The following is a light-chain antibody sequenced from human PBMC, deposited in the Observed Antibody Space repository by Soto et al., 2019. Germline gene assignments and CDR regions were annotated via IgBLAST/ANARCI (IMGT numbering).Light chain of an antibody. Sequence: DIQMTQSPSSLSASVGDRVTIACRASQGISIYLAWYQQKPGKVPQLLIYDASTFQSGVPSRFSGSGSGSDFTLSISSLQPEDVATYYCQKYNGAPLTFGGGTKVEIK. CDR1: QGISIY. J-gene: IGKJ4*01. V-gene: IGKV1-27*01. CDR2: DAS. CDR3: QKYNGAPLT.